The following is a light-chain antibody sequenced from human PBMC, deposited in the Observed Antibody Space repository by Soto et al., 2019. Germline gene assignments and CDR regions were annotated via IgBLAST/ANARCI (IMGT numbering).Light chain of an antibody. J-gene: IGKJ2*01. CDR1: QSVGSY. CDR3: QHRSNWRFT. CDR2: DAS. Sequence: EIVLTQSPATLSLSPVERATLSCRASQSVGSYLAWYQQKPGQAPRLLIYDASNRATGIPARFSGSGSGTDFTLTISSLEPEDFAVYYCQHRSNWRFTFGQGTKLEIK. V-gene: IGKV3-11*01.